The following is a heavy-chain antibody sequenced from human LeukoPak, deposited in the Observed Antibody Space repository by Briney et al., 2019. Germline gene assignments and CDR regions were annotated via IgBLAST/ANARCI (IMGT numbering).Heavy chain of an antibody. J-gene: IGHJ6*02. CDR1: GISFGDYV. Sequence: AGGSLRLSCTASGISFGDYVMSWARQAPGKGLEWVSYISSGSSTIYYADSVKGRFTISRDNAKNSLYLQMNSLRAEDTAVYYCARGVKGMDVWGQGTTVTVSS. V-gene: IGHV3-48*04. CDR3: ARGVKGMDV. CDR2: ISSGSSTI.